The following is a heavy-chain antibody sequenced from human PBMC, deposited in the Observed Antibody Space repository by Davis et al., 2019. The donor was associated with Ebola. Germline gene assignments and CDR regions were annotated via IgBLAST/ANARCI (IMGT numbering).Heavy chain of an antibody. J-gene: IGHJ4*02. Sequence: SETLSPTCAVHGGSYSGYYWSWIRQPPGKGLERIGEINHSGSTNYNPSLKSRVTISVDTSKNQFSLKLSSVTAADTAVYYCATGYIWGSYPEGSWGQGTLVTVSS. D-gene: IGHD3-16*02. V-gene: IGHV4-34*01. CDR3: ATGYIWGSYPEGS. CDR2: INHSGST. CDR1: GGSYSGYY.